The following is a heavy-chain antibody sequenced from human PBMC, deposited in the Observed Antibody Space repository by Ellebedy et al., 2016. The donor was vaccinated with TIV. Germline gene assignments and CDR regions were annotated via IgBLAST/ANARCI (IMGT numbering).Heavy chain of an antibody. J-gene: IGHJ6*03. V-gene: IGHV1-2*02. CDR1: GYTFTGYY. CDR2: INPNSGGT. Sequence: ASVKVSXXASGYTFTGYYMHWVRQAPGQGLEWMGWINPNSGGTNYAQKLQGRVTMTTDTSTSTAYMELRSLRSDDTAVYYCARASPGAQNITIFGVVITPEYYYYYMDVWGKGTTVTVSS. D-gene: IGHD3-3*01. CDR3: ARASPGAQNITIFGVVITPEYYYYYMDV.